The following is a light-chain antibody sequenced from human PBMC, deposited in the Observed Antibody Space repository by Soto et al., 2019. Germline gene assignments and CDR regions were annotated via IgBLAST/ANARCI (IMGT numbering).Light chain of an antibody. CDR2: EVT. CDR3: NSYAGRDYFV. Sequence: QSALTQPPSASGSPGQSITISCTGTSSDVGGYNYVSWYQQHPGKAPKLMIYEVTKRPSGVPDRFSGSKSGNTASLTVSGLQAEDEADYYCNSYAGRDYFVFGTGTKLTVL. V-gene: IGLV2-8*01. J-gene: IGLJ1*01. CDR1: SSDVGGYNY.